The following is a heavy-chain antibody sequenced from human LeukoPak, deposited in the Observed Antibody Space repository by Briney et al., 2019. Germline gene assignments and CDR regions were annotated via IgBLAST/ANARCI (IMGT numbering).Heavy chain of an antibody. J-gene: IGHJ4*02. CDR2: VNPHSGGR. Sequence: GASVKVSCKASGDTFTDYFIHWVRQAPGLGLEWMGWVNPHSGGRNLAQKFQGRVTMTRDTSSTTAYLELSGLTSDDTAMYYCAKVRDRLSSFYPAAWGQGTLVTVSS. D-gene: IGHD6-13*01. V-gene: IGHV1-2*02. CDR1: GDTFTDYF. CDR3: AKVRDRLSSFYPAA.